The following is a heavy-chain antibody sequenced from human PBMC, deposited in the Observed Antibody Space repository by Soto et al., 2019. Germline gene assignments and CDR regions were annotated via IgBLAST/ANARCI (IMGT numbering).Heavy chain of an antibody. CDR1: GFTFSSYG. Sequence: GGSLRLSCAASGFTFSSYGMHWVRQAPGKGLEWVAVIWYDGSNKYYADSVKGRFTISRDNSKNTLYLQMSSLRAEDTAVYYCARDALLWFGELLSPYYYYGMDVWGQGTTVTVSS. D-gene: IGHD3-10*01. J-gene: IGHJ6*02. CDR2: IWYDGSNK. CDR3: ARDALLWFGELLSPYYYYGMDV. V-gene: IGHV3-33*01.